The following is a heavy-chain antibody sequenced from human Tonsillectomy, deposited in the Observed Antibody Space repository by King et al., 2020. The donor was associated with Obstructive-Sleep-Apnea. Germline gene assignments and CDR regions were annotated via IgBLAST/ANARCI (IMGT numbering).Heavy chain of an antibody. D-gene: IGHD3-10*01. V-gene: IGHV3-15*01. J-gene: IGHJ6*02. CDR2: VKRRADGGTT. Sequence: VQLVESGGGLVNPGGSLRLSCVGTGFTVTNAWMSWVRQAPGKGLEWVGRVKRRADGGTTDYAAPVKYRFTISRDDSRNTLYLQMDSLKTEETAVYYCTRDTRGDPNKLFRAVSPGYYAMDVWGQGTTVTVSS. CDR1: GFTVTNAW. CDR3: TRDTRGDPNKLFRAVSPGYYAMDV.